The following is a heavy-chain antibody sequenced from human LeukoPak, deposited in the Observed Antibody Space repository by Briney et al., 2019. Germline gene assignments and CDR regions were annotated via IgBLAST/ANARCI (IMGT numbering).Heavy chain of an antibody. CDR2: IYHTGRT. D-gene: IGHD1-26*01. CDR1: GYSISNGYN. V-gene: IGHV4-38-2*01. CDR3: ARSPEGAHRRPLHFDY. Sequence: SETLSLTCSVSGYSISNGYNWGWIRPPPGKGLEWIANIYHTGRTYYNPSVKSRVTISADTAENQLYLKMSSVTAADTAVYYCARSPEGAHRRPLHFDYWGQGTLVTVSS. J-gene: IGHJ4*02.